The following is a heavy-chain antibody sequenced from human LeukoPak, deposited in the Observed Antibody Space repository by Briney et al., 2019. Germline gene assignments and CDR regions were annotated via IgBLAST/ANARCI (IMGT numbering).Heavy chain of an antibody. D-gene: IGHD1-26*01. J-gene: IGHJ4*02. CDR3: ARVAISGSYPIFDY. Sequence: PGGSLRLSCVASGFAFSSYWMNWVRQAPGKGLEWVANIKQDGSEKYYVDSVKGRFTISRDNAKNSLYLQMNSLRAEDTAVYYCARVAISGSYPIFDYWGQGTLVTVSS. V-gene: IGHV3-7*01. CDR2: IKQDGSEK. CDR1: GFAFSSYW.